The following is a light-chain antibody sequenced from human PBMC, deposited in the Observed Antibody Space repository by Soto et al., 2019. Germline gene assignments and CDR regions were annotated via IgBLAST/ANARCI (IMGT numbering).Light chain of an antibody. CDR2: TNN. V-gene: IGLV1-44*01. CDR1: SSNIGSNT. Sequence: QSVLTQPPSASGTPGQRVTISCSGSSSNIGSNTVNWYQQLPGTAPKLLICTNNQRPSGVPDRFSGSKSSTSASLAISGLQSEDEADYYCAAWDDSLNGVVFGGGTKLTVL. CDR3: AAWDDSLNGVV. J-gene: IGLJ2*01.